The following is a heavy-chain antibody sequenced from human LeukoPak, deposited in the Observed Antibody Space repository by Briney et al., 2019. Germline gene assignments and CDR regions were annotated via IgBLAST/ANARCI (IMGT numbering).Heavy chain of an antibody. Sequence: SETLSLTCTVSGGSISSSSYYWGWIRQPAGKGLEWIGRIYTSGSTNYNPSLKSRVTMSVDTSKNQFSLKLRSVTAADTAVYYCARDQGAAAGFSVDYWGQGTLVTVSS. CDR2: IYTSGST. V-gene: IGHV4-61*02. CDR3: ARDQGAAAGFSVDY. D-gene: IGHD6-13*01. J-gene: IGHJ4*02. CDR1: GGSISSSSYY.